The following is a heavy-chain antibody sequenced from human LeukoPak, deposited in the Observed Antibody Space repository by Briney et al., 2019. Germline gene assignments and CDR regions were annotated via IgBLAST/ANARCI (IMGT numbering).Heavy chain of an antibody. D-gene: IGHD5-18*01. Sequence: SETLSLTCTVSGGSISSYYWSWIRQPPGKGLEWIGYTHYSGTTDYNPSLRSRLTISVDTSKNQFSLKLASVTAADTAMYYCLTVDTTMGVDYWGQGTLVTVSS. J-gene: IGHJ4*02. V-gene: IGHV4-59*08. CDR1: GGSISSYY. CDR3: LTVDTTMGVDY. CDR2: THYSGTT.